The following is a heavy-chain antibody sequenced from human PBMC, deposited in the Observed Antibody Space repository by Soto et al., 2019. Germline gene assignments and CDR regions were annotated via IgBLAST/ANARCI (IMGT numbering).Heavy chain of an antibody. J-gene: IGHJ4*02. CDR1: GFTFSSYA. Sequence: SGGSLRLSCAASGFTFSSYAMSWVRQAPGKGLEWVSAISGSGGSTYYADSVKGRFTISRDNSKNTLYLQMNSLRAEDTAAYYCAKVHYDIHRGTHFDYWGQGTLVTVSS. D-gene: IGHD3-9*01. CDR3: AKVHYDIHRGTHFDY. CDR2: ISGSGGST. V-gene: IGHV3-23*01.